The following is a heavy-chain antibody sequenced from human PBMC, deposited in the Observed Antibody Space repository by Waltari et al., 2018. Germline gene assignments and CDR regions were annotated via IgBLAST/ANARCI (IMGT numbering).Heavy chain of an antibody. CDR1: GFTFVSNG. CDR3: VRDLAGVGGQ. V-gene: IGHV3-74*01. J-gene: IGHJ4*02. Sequence: EVQLVESGGGLVQPGASLRLSGAAAGFTFVSNGMHWVRQVPGKGLAWVARTNEDGTFTTHADSVKGRFTISRDNAKNTLFLEMNGLRVEDTAVYYCVRDLAGVGGQWGQGTLVTVSA. D-gene: IGHD3-16*01. CDR2: TNEDGTFT.